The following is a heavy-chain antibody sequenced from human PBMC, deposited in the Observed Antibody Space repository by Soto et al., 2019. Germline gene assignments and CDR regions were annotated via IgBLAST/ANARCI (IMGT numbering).Heavy chain of an antibody. CDR3: ASHSGVSALGGLYH. Sequence: QVQLQESGTGLVKPSEPLSLTCTVSGGSFTSDYWSWIRQPPGKGLQWIGYIYYHGTTNYNPSLKSRLTISQDTAKGQISLELTSLTAADTAVYYSASHSGVSALGGLYHWGQGTMVTVSS. V-gene: IGHV4-59*08. J-gene: IGHJ5*02. CDR1: GGSFTSDY. D-gene: IGHD2-8*01. CDR2: IYYHGTT.